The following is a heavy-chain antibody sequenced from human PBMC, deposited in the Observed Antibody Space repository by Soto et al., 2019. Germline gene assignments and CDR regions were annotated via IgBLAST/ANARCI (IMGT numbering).Heavy chain of an antibody. CDR3: ASHPLVGIVVVPAERGYFDY. CDR2: IIPIFGTA. V-gene: IGHV1-69*01. CDR1: GGTFSSYA. Sequence: QVQLVQSGAEVQKPGSSVKVSCKASGGTFSSYAISWVRQAPGQGLEWMGGIIPIFGTANYAQKFQGRVTITTDESTSTAYMELSSLRSEDTAVYYCASHPLVGIVVVPAERGYFDYWGQGTLVTVSS. J-gene: IGHJ4*02. D-gene: IGHD2-2*01.